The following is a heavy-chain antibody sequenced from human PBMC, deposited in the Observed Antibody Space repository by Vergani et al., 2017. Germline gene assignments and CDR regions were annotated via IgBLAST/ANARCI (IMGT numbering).Heavy chain of an antibody. CDR3: ARCPYSRGGYGPIGGGPRHYYYGMDV. V-gene: IGHV3-74*01. CDR1: GFTFSSYW. CDR2: INSDGSST. D-gene: IGHD6-19*01. J-gene: IGHJ6*02. Sequence: EVQLVESGGGLVQPGGSLRLSCAASGFTFSSYWMHWVRQAPGKGLVWVSRINSDGSSTSYADSVKGRFTISRDNAKNTLYLQMNSLRAEDTAVYYCARCPYSRGGYGPIGGGPRHYYYGMDVWGQGTTVTVSS.